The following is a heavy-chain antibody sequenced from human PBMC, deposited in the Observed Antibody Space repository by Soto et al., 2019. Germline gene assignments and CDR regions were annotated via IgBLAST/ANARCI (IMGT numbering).Heavy chain of an antibody. Sequence: EVQLVETGGGLIQPGGSLRLSCAACGFTVRSNYMSWVRQAPGKGLEWVSVIYSGGSTYYADSVKGRFTISRDNSKNTLYLQMNSLRAEDTAVYYCAGGEMATYFDYWGQGTLVTVSS. CDR2: IYSGGST. CDR3: AGGEMATYFDY. D-gene: IGHD5-12*01. V-gene: IGHV3-53*02. J-gene: IGHJ4*02. CDR1: GFTVRSNY.